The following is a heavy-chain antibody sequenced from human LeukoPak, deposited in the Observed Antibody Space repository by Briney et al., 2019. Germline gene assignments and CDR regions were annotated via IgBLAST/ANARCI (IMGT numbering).Heavy chain of an antibody. CDR3: ARWSGSYSDY. D-gene: IGHD1-26*01. J-gene: IGHJ4*02. CDR2: IYSGDST. V-gene: IGHV3-53*01. CDR1: GFTVSTNY. Sequence: PGGSLRLSCAASGFTVSTNYMTWVRNAPGKGLEWVSGIYSGDSTYYADSVKRRFTISRDNSKNTLYLQMNSLRADDTAVYYCARWSGSYSDYWGQGTLVTVSS.